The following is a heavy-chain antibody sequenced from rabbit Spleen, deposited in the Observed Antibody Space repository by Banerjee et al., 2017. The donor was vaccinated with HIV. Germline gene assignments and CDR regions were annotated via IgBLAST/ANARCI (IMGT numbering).Heavy chain of an antibody. CDR3: ARRAVYGSFNL. Sequence: QSLEESGGDLVKPGASLTLTCKASGFDFSSNDMCWVRQAPGKGLEWIACTWINSGSTTYASWAKGRFTISKTSSTTVTLQMTSLTAADTATYFCARRAVYGSFNLWGQGTLVTVS. V-gene: IGHV1S40*01. J-gene: IGHJ4*01. D-gene: IGHD6-1*01. CDR1: GFDFSSND. CDR2: TWINSGST.